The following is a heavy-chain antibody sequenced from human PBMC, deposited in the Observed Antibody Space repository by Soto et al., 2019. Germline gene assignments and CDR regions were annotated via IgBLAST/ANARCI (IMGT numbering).Heavy chain of an antibody. J-gene: IGHJ6*02. CDR3: ANFAWLGGVGHYGMDV. Sequence: GGSLRLSCAASGFTFSSYGMHWVRQAPGKGLEWVAVISYDGSNKYYADSVKGRFTISRDNSKNTLYLQMNSLRAEDTAVYYCANFAWLGGVGHYGMDVWGQGTTVTVSS. CDR1: GFTFSSYG. D-gene: IGHD3-9*01. V-gene: IGHV3-30*18. CDR2: ISYDGSNK.